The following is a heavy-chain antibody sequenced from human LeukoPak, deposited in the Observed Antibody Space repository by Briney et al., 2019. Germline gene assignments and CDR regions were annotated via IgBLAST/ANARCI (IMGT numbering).Heavy chain of an antibody. Sequence: SETLSLTCTVSGGSISSYYWSWIRQPPGKGLEWIGYIYYSGSTNYNPSLKSLVTISVGTSKNQFSLNLSSVTAADTAVYYCARGGGYSGYDFVYWGQGSLVSVSS. CDR1: GGSISSYY. V-gene: IGHV4-59*01. CDR3: ARGGGYSGYDFVY. CDR2: IYYSGST. J-gene: IGHJ4*02. D-gene: IGHD5-12*01.